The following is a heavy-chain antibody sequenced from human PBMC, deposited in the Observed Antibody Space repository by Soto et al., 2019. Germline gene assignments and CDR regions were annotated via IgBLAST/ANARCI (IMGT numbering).Heavy chain of an antibody. V-gene: IGHV1-18*01. Sequence: QVQLVQSGAEVKKPGASVKVSCTASGYTFTNYGITWVRQAPGQGLEWMGWISDYNGNTNYAQKVQDRVTKTTDTSTSTAYMELRSLRSDDTAVYYCARERVNGDAFDIWGQGTLVTVSS. CDR2: ISDYNGNT. CDR3: ARERVNGDAFDI. J-gene: IGHJ3*02. CDR1: GYTFTNYG.